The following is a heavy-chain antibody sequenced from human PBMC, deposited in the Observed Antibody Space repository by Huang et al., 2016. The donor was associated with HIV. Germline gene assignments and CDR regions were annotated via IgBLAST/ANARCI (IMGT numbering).Heavy chain of an antibody. V-gene: IGHV3-30*18. Sequence: QVHLVESGGGVVQPGRSLRLSCAASGFSFKSYNMHGVRQAPGKGLEGVAGISYDGNNKYYPDSLRGRFAISRDNSKTALYLEMNSLRADDTAVYFCAKDRSGGSYYFDSWGRGTLVTVSS. CDR1: GFSFKSYN. J-gene: IGHJ4*02. D-gene: IGHD1-26*01. CDR2: ISYDGNNK. CDR3: AKDRSGGSYYFDS.